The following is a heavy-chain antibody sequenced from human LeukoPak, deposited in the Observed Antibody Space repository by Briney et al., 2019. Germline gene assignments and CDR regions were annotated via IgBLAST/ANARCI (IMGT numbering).Heavy chain of an antibody. J-gene: IGHJ4*02. Sequence: GGSLRLSCAASGFTFSSYAMSWARQAPGKGLEWVSAISGSGGGTYYADSVKGRFTISRDNSKNTLYLQMNSLRAEDTAVYYCAKSIRGDVGYQWGQGTLVTVSS. V-gene: IGHV3-23*01. D-gene: IGHD2-2*01. CDR1: GFTFSSYA. CDR2: ISGSGGGT. CDR3: AKSIRGDVGYQ.